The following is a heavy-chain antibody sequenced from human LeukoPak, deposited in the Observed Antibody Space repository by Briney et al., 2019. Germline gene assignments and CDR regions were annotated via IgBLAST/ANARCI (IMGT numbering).Heavy chain of an antibody. CDR1: GFTFSSYS. D-gene: IGHD5-18*01. J-gene: IGHJ5*02. V-gene: IGHV3-21*01. CDR2: ISSSSSYI. CDR3: ARDVYSYGFRWFDP. Sequence: PGGSLRLSCAASGFTFSSYSMNWVRQAPGKGLEWVSSISSSSSYIYYADSVKGRFTISRDNAKNSLYLQMNSLRAEDTAVYYCARDVYSYGFRWFDPWGQGTLVTVSS.